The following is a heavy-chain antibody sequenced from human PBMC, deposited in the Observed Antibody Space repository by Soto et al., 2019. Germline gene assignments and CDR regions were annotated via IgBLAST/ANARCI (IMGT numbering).Heavy chain of an antibody. CDR2: IYTSGTT. CDR3: AREGSSGFGMDV. Sequence: QEQLQQSGPGLVKPSETLSLTCTVSGGPIRSYYWNWIRQPAGKALERIARIYTSGTTNYNPSLKNRVTILLDTFKNQFSLDLSSVTDAETAVYYCAREGSSGFGMDVLGQGNTVTVSS. CDR1: GGPIRSYY. V-gene: IGHV4-4*07. J-gene: IGHJ6*02. D-gene: IGHD6-25*01.